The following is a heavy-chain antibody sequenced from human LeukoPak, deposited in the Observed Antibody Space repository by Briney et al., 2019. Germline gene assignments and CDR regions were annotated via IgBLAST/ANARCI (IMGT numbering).Heavy chain of an antibody. Sequence: PGGSLRLSCAASGFAFSHYNMNWVRQAPGKGLEWVAFIRYDGSNKYYAESVKGRFTISRDNSKNTLYLQMNSLRAEDTAVYSCAKPEWELRYFDYWGQGTLVTVSS. CDR2: IRYDGSNK. D-gene: IGHD1-26*01. CDR1: GFAFSHYN. J-gene: IGHJ4*02. CDR3: AKPEWELRYFDY. V-gene: IGHV3-30*02.